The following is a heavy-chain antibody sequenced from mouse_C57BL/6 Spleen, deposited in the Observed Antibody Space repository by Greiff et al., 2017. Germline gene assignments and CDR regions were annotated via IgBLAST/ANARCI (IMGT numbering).Heavy chain of an antibody. CDR2: ISDGGSYT. D-gene: IGHD4-1*01. V-gene: IGHV5-4*01. Sequence: EVQRVESGGGLVKPGGSLKLSCAASGFTFSSYAMSWVRQTPEKRLEWVATISDGGSYTYYPDNVKGRFTISRDNAKNNLYLQMSHLKSEDTAMYYCARKSPNWDVFDYWGQGTTLTVSS. J-gene: IGHJ2*01. CDR3: ARKSPNWDVFDY. CDR1: GFTFSSYA.